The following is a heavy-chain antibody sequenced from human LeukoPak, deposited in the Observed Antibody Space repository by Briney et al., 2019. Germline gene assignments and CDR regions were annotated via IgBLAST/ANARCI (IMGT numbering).Heavy chain of an antibody. J-gene: IGHJ4*02. D-gene: IGHD3-16*01. CDR2: IYYTGST. Sequence: SETLSLTCTVSGGSISSYQWIWIRQPPGKGLEWIGYIYYTGSTNYNPSLKSRVTISVDTSKNQFSLKLSSVTAADTALYYCARNAGDIWGQGTLVTVFS. V-gene: IGHV4-59*08. CDR3: ARNAGDI. CDR1: GGSISSYQ.